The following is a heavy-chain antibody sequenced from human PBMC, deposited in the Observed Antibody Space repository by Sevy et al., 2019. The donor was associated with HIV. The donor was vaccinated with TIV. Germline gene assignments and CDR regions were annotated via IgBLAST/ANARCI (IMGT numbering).Heavy chain of an antibody. CDR2: FKSKAHGGTA. D-gene: IGHD1-26*01. V-gene: IGHV3-49*04. J-gene: IGHJ4*02. CDR1: GFTFGDYC. CDR3: TRWSGSQSIFDY. Sequence: GGCLRLSCATSGFTFGDYCMSWVRQAPGKGLEWISFFKSKAHGGTAENAASVKDRFTISRDDSKGIVYLQMNNLKTEETAVYFCTRWSGSQSIFDYWGQGTLVTVSS.